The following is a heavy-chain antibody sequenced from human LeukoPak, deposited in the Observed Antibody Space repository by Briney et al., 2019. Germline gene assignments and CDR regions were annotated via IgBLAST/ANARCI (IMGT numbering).Heavy chain of an antibody. J-gene: IGHJ4*02. D-gene: IGHD6-19*01. CDR3: VRDVEQWLVRVYYFDY. V-gene: IGHV3-48*01. Sequence: GGSLRLSCATSGFTLSSYSMNWVRQAPGKGLEWVSYISSGSTTIYYADSVKGRFTISRDNAKNSLYLQMNSLRAEDTAVYYCVRDVEQWLVRVYYFDYWGQGTLVTVS. CDR1: GFTLSSYS. CDR2: ISSGSTTI.